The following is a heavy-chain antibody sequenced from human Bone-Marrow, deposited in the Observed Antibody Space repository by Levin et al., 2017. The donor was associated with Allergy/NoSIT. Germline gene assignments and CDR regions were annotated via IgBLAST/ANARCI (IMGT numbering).Heavy chain of an antibody. CDR2: IVPIFGTV. CDR1: GYSFSSYT. J-gene: IGHJ3*02. D-gene: IGHD1-26*01. Sequence: ASVKVSCQASGYSFSSYTLNWVRQAPGQGLEWMGGIVPIFGTVTIAQKFQGRVKITADTSTNTAHKELTSLISEDTAVCYCAKERSGGSLFDIWGQGTMVTVSS. V-gene: IGHV1-69*06. CDR3: AKERSGGSLFDI.